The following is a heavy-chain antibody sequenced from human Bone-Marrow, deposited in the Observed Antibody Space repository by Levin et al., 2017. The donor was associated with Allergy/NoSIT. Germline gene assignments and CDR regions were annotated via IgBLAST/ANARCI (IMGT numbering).Heavy chain of an antibody. V-gene: IGHV3-7*01. CDR2: INEDGRDK. D-gene: IGHD3-10*01. J-gene: IGHJ6*02. CDR1: GFTFSMYW. Sequence: GGSLRLSCAASGFTFSMYWMSWVRQAPGKGLEWVANINEDGRDKHYVDSVKGRFTISRDNVENSLSLQMNGLRAEDTAVYYCASRRVTLLRGVFIVGWGYGMDVWGQGTTVTVSS. CDR3: ASRRVTLLRGVFIVGWGYGMDV.